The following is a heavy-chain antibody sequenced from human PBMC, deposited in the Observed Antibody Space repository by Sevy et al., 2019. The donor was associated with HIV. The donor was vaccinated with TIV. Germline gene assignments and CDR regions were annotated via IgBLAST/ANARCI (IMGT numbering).Heavy chain of an antibody. J-gene: IGHJ6*02. Sequence: GGSLRLSCAASGFTFSSYSMNWVRQAPGKGLEWVSSISSSSSYIYYGDSVKGRFTISRDNAKNSLYLQMNSLRAEDTAVYYCARETGDLYYYYGMDVWGQGTTVTVSS. CDR2: ISSSSSYI. D-gene: IGHD7-27*01. V-gene: IGHV3-21*01. CDR1: GFTFSSYS. CDR3: ARETGDLYYYYGMDV.